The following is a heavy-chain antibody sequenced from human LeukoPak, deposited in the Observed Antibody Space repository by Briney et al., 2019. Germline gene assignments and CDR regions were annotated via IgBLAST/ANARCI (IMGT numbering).Heavy chain of an antibody. CDR2: IHYTGSS. CDR1: GFTFSSYE. V-gene: IGHV4-59*01. CDR3: ASRKLGNDY. D-gene: IGHD7-27*01. J-gene: IGHJ4*01. Sequence: GSLRLSCAASGFTFSSYEMNWVRQAPGKGLEWIGYIHYTGSSSYNPSLRSRVTISADTSKNQFSLKLSSVTAADTAVYYCASRKLGNDYWGQGTLVTVSS.